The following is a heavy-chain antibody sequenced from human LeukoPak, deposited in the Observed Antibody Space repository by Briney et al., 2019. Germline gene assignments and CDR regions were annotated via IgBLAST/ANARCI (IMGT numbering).Heavy chain of an antibody. CDR2: IIPIFGTA. D-gene: IGHD6-13*01. CDR1: GGTFISYA. J-gene: IGHJ3*02. Sequence: GASVKVSCKASGGTFISYAISWVRQAPGQGLEWMGGIIPIFGTANYAQKFQGRVTITADESTSTAYMELSSLRSEDTAVYYCAREPSNSSSWLDAFDIWGQGTMVTVSS. V-gene: IGHV1-69*13. CDR3: AREPSNSSSWLDAFDI.